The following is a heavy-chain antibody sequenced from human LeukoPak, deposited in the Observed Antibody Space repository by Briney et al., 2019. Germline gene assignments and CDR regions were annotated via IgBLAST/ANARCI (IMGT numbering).Heavy chain of an antibody. CDR3: ARDDSVGYCSGGSCPPFY. CDR1: GYTFTSYG. J-gene: IGHJ4*02. CDR2: ISAYNGNT. V-gene: IGHV1-18*01. D-gene: IGHD2-15*01. Sequence: ASVKVPCKASGYTFTSYGISWVRQAPGQGLEWMGWISAYNGNTNYAQKLQGRVTMTTDTSTSTAYMELRSLRSDDTAVYYCARDDSVGYCSGGSCPPFYWGQGTLVTVSS.